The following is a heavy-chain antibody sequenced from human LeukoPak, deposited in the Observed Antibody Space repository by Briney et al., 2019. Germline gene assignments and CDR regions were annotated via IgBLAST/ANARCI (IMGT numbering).Heavy chain of an antibody. V-gene: IGHV3-23*01. J-gene: IGHJ5*02. CDR1: GFTFSSYA. Sequence: GGSLRLSCAASGFTFSSYAMSWVRQAPGKGPEWVSAISGSGGRTYYADSVKGRFTISRDNSKNTLYLQMNSLRAEDTAVYYCAKDSGYDYVWGSYHMNWFDPWGQGTLVTVSS. CDR3: AKDSGYDYVWGSYHMNWFDP. D-gene: IGHD3-16*02. CDR2: ISGSGGRT.